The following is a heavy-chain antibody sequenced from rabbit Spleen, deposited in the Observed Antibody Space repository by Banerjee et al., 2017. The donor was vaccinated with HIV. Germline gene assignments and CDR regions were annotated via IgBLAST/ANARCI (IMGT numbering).Heavy chain of an antibody. D-gene: IGHD2-1*01. CDR3: ARGIDYGTRLDL. Sequence: QEQLVESGGGLVQPGGSLKLSCKASGFDFSTYSMSWVRQAPGKGLEWIGYIWTGDDNIYYATWAKGRFTISKTSSTTVTLQMTSLTAADTATYFCARGIDYGTRLDLWGPGTLVTVS. CDR2: IWTGDDNI. J-gene: IGHJ3*01. V-gene: IGHV1S45*01. CDR1: GFDFSTYS.